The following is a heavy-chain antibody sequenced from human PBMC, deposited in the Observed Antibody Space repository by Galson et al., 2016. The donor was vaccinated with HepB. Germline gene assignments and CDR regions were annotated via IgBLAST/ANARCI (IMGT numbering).Heavy chain of an antibody. Sequence: SLRLSCAASGFTFSGSAIHWVRQASGRGLEWVGRIRSEPHSYATAYAASVKGRFIISRDDSKKTAYLQMNSLRAEDTAVYYCARGDIVGAIFDYWGQGTLVTVSS. V-gene: IGHV3-73*01. D-gene: IGHD1-26*01. CDR1: GFTFSGSA. CDR3: ARGDIVGAIFDY. CDR2: IRSEPHSYAT. J-gene: IGHJ4*02.